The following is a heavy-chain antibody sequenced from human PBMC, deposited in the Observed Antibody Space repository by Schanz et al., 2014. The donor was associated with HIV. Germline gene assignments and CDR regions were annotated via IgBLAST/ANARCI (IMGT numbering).Heavy chain of an antibody. CDR3: VRLELSYWYFDL. J-gene: IGHJ2*01. D-gene: IGHD3-3*01. V-gene: IGHV4-31*03. Sequence: QVQLQESGPGLVKPAQTLSLTCTVSGGSISSSGYYYWTWIRQHPGKGLEWIGYIYYSVNTKYNPSLKSRVTIAVDTSKNQFSLKLSSVTAADTAVYYCVRLELSYWYFDLWGRGTLVTVSS. CDR1: GGSISSSGYYY. CDR2: IYYSVNT.